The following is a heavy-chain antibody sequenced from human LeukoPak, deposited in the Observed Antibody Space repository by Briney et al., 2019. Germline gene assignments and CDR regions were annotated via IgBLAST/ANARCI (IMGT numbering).Heavy chain of an antibody. Sequence: SVKVSCKASGYTFTSYGISWVRQAPGQGLEWMGGIIPIFGTANYAQKFQGRVTITADESTSTAYMELSSLRSEDTAVYYCARMYNWNDNYYFDYWGQGTLVTVSS. CDR3: ARMYNWNDNYYFDY. CDR1: GYTFTSYG. J-gene: IGHJ4*02. V-gene: IGHV1-69*13. D-gene: IGHD1-1*01. CDR2: IIPIFGTA.